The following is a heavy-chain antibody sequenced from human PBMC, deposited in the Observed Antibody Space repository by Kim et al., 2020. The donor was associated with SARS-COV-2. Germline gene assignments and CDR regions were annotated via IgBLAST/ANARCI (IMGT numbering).Heavy chain of an antibody. V-gene: IGHV3-13*01. CDR3: ARGRYTSGWYEGDAFDI. CDR2: IGTAGDA. J-gene: IGHJ3*02. Sequence: GGSLRLSCAASGFTFRSHAMNWVRQAPGKGLEWISLIGTAGDAYYLDSVKGRFTISRENAKNSLYLQMNSLRAGDTAIYYCARGRYTSGWYEGDAFDIWGQGTMVTVSS. D-gene: IGHD6-19*01. CDR1: GFTFRSHA.